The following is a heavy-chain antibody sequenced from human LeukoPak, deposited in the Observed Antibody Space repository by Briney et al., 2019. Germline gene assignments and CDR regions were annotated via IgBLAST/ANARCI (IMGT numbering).Heavy chain of an antibody. CDR2: IWYDGSNK. Sequence: GGSLRLSCAASGFTFSSYGMHWVRQAPGKGLEWVAVIWYDGSNKYYADSVKGRFTISRDNSKNTLYLQMNSLRAEDTAVYYCVRDPTYYDSSGYYYYYYGMDVWGQGTTVTVSS. CDR3: VRDPTYYDSSGYYYYYYGMDV. D-gene: IGHD3-22*01. CDR1: GFTFSSYG. J-gene: IGHJ6*02. V-gene: IGHV3-33*01.